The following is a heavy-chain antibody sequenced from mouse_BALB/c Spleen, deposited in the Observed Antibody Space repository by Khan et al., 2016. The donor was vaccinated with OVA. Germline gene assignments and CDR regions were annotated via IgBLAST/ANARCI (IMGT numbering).Heavy chain of an antibody. V-gene: IGHV5-6*01. Sequence: EVELVESGGDLVKPGGSLKLSGAASGFTFSTYAMSWVRRTPDKRLEWVASINTGGDYIYYPDSVKGRFTISRDNVKNTLYLQMSSLRSEDTAMYYCARHNYGPFAYWGQGTLVTVSA. D-gene: IGHD1-1*01. CDR2: INTGGDYI. CDR1: GFTFSTYA. CDR3: ARHNYGPFAY. J-gene: IGHJ3*01.